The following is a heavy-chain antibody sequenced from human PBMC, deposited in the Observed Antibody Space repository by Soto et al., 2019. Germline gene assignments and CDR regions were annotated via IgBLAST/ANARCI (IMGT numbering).Heavy chain of an antibody. V-gene: IGHV3-21*01. CDR2: ISGGSAFI. CDR1: FSMYS. J-gene: IGHJ5*02. Sequence: EVRVVESGGGLVKPGGSLRLSCNFSFSMYSMDWVRQAPGKGLEWVASISGGSAFIKYADSVKGRFTISRDNAKNSVSLQMSSLRVEDTAMYYCTRDQGGSYDSWFDPWGRGTLVTVSS. CDR3: TRDQGGSYDSWFDP. D-gene: IGHD1-26*01.